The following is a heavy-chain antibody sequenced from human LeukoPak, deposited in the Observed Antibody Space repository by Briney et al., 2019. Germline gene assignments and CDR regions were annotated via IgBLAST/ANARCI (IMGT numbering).Heavy chain of an antibody. V-gene: IGHV4-34*01. D-gene: IGHD3-22*01. J-gene: IGHJ4*02. CDR1: GGSFSGYY. CDR3: ARDESRSGYYY. CDR2: INHSGST. Sequence: SETLSLTCAVYGGSFSGYYWSWIRQPPGKGLEWIGEINHSGSTNYNPSLKSRVTISVDTSKNQFSLKLSSVTAADTAVYYCARDESRSGYYYWGQGTLVTVSS.